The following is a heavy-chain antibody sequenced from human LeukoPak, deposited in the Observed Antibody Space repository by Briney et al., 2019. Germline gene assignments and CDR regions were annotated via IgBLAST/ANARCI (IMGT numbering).Heavy chain of an antibody. V-gene: IGHV3-7*01. Sequence: GGSLRLSCAASGFTFTDYWMSWVRQAPGRGLEWVADIRSDGREKCYLDSVRGRFTISRDNARNSVYLQMNNLRVEDTAMYYCVRDGDFDFWGQGIQVTVSS. D-gene: IGHD3-16*01. CDR1: GFTFTDYW. CDR2: IRSDGREK. CDR3: VRDGDFDF. J-gene: IGHJ4*02.